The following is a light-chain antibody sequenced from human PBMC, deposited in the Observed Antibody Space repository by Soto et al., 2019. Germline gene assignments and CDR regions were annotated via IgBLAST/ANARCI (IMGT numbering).Light chain of an antibody. CDR2: KAS. V-gene: IGKV1-5*03. J-gene: IGKJ1*01. Sequence: DIQMTQSPSTLSASVGDRVTITCRASQSISICLAWYQQKPGKAPNLLISKASSLESGVPSRFIGSGSGTEFTLIISSLQPDDFATYYCQQYNNYSWTFGQGTKVEIK. CDR3: QQYNNYSWT. CDR1: QSISIC.